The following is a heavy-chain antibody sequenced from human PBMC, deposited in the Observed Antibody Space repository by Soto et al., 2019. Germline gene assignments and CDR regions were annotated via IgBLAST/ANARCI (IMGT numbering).Heavy chain of an antibody. CDR1: GLNLDSPYSHG. V-gene: IGHV3-23*01. CDR3: VSWVSAHFDY. J-gene: IGHJ4*01. D-gene: IGHD2-8*01. CDR2: ISSNGFNT. Sequence: GGSLRLSCTASGLNLDSPYSHGLTWVRQSPGMGPEWVSTISSNGFNTHYAESVQGRFTISKDASRNTVHLHMNSLRADDTPTYFCVSWVSAHFDYWGHGTPVTVSS.